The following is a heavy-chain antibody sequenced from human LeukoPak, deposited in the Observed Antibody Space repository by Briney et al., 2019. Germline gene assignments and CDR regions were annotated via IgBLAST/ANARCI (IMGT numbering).Heavy chain of an antibody. CDR3: ARTAMAPFDY. V-gene: IGHV4-4*02. J-gene: IGHJ4*02. Sequence: PSETLSLTCAVSGGSISSSNWWSWVRQPPGKGLEWIGEIYHSGSTNYNPSLKSRVTISVDTSKNQFSLKLSSVTAADTAVYYCARTAMAPFDYWGQGTLVTVSS. D-gene: IGHD5-18*01. CDR2: IYHSGST. CDR1: GGSISSSNW.